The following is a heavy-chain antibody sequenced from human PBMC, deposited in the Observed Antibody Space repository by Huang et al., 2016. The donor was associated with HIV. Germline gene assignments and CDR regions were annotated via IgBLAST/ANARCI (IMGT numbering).Heavy chain of an antibody. CDR1: RFNFSKFA. Sequence: QVQLVESGGGVVRPGRSLRLSCAASRFNFSKFAMHWVRQAPGKGLEWMAVISYEGSSKHYADSVKGRLTISRDNSNNTLYLQMNSLTVEDTAVYYCTKGHYYDTNGYVAFDIWGQGTMVTVSS. D-gene: IGHD3-22*01. CDR3: TKGHYYDTNGYVAFDI. J-gene: IGHJ3*02. V-gene: IGHV3-30*18. CDR2: ISYEGSSK.